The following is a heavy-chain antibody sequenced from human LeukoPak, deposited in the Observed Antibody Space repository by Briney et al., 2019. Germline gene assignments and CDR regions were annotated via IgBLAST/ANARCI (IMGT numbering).Heavy chain of an antibody. CDR2: ISAYNGNT. D-gene: IGHD6-19*01. V-gene: IGHV1-18*01. CDR3: AREGTIAVAGTWGY. J-gene: IGHJ4*02. CDR1: GYTFTSYG. Sequence: ASVKVSCKASGYTFTSYGISWVRQAPGQGLEWMGWISAYNGNTNYAQKLQGRVTMTTDTSTSTAYMELRSLRSDDTAVYYCAREGTIAVAGTWGYWGQGTLVTVSS.